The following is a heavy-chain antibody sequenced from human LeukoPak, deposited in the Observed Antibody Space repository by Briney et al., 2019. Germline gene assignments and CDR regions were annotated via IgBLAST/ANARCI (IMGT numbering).Heavy chain of an antibody. CDR3: ARERVGYSYGATCFDY. V-gene: IGHV3-21*01. D-gene: IGHD5-18*01. CDR1: GFTFSSYS. CDR2: ISSSSSYI. J-gene: IGHJ4*02. Sequence: GRSLRLSCAASGFTFSSYSMNWVRQAPRKGLEWVSSISSSSSYIYYADSVKGRFTISRDNAKNSLYLQMNSLRAEDTAVYYCARERVGYSYGATCFDYWGQGTLVTVSS.